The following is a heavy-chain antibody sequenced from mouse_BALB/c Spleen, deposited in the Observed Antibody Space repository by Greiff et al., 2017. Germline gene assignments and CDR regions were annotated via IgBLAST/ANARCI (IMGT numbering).Heavy chain of an antibody. CDR1: GFTFSSFG. V-gene: IGHV5-17*02. CDR2: ISSGSSTI. J-gene: IGHJ1*01. CDR3: ARASADWYFDV. D-gene: IGHD1-2*01. Sequence: DVKLVESGGGLVQPGGSRKLSCAASGFTFSSFGMHWVRQAPEKGLEWVAYISSGSSTIYYADTVKGRFTISRDNPKNTLFLQMTSLRSEDTAMYYCARASADWYFDVWGAGTTVTVSS.